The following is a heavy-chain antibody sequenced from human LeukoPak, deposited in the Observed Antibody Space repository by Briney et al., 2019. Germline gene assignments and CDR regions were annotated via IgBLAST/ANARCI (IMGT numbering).Heavy chain of an antibody. CDR1: GGSISSYY. D-gene: IGHD3-16*02. CDR3: ASLGDLLSLEY. CDR2: IYTSGST. Sequence: TSETLSLTCTVSGGSISSYYWSWIRQPAGKGLEWIGRIYTSGSTNYNPSLKSRVTMSVDTSKNQFSLKLSSVTAADTAVYYCASLGDLLSLEYWGQGTLVTVSS. V-gene: IGHV4-4*07. J-gene: IGHJ4*02.